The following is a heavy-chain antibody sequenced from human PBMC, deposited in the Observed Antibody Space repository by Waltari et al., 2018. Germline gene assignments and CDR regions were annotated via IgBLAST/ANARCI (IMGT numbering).Heavy chain of an antibody. J-gene: IGHJ6*03. CDR1: GGTFSSYA. V-gene: IGHV1-69*10. CDR3: ASSRTSDHYYYYYMDV. Sequence: QVQLVQSGAEVKKPGSSVKVSCKASGGTFSSYAISWVRQAPGQGLEWMGGIIPILGIANDAQKFQGRVTITADKSTSTAYMELSSLRSEDTAVYYCASSRTSDHYYYYYMDVWGKGTTVTVSS. CDR2: IIPILGIA.